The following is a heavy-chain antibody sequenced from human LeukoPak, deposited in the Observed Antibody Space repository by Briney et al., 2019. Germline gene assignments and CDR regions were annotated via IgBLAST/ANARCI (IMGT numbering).Heavy chain of an antibody. D-gene: IGHD4-17*01. CDR2: ISSSSSYI. CDR1: GFTFSSYS. V-gene: IGHV3-21*01. CDR3: ARGKTVTTLPSWFDP. Sequence: GGSLRLSCAASGFTFSSYSMNWVRQAPGKGLEWVSSISSSSSYIYYADSVKGRFTTSRDNAKNSLYLQMNSLRAEDAAVYYCARGKTVTTLPSWFDPWGQGTLVTVSS. J-gene: IGHJ5*02.